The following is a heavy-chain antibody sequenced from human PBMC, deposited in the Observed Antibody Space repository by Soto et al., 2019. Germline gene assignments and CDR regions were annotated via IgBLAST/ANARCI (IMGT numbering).Heavy chain of an antibody. V-gene: IGHV2-5*02. Sequence: QITLKESGPTLVKPTQPLTLTCTLSGFSLSTSGVGVGWIRQPPGKALEWLALIYWDDDKRYSPSLKSRLTITKDTSKNQVVLTMTNMDPVDTATYYCAHRWYGDYFDYWGQGTLVTVSS. J-gene: IGHJ4*02. CDR3: AHRWYGDYFDY. CDR1: GFSLSTSGVG. D-gene: IGHD4-17*01. CDR2: IYWDDDK.